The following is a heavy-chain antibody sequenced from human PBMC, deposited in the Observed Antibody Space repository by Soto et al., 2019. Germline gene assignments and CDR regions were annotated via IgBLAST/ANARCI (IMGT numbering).Heavy chain of an antibody. CDR2: ISRRGDTT. CDR3: ARIQAGYDRSGYFSASDI. V-gene: IGHV3-23*01. J-gene: IGHJ3*02. CDR1: GFTFTTYA. Sequence: GGSLRLSCAASGFTFTTYAMSWVRQAPGKGLEWVSVISRRGDTTYYADSVKGRFTISRDNSKNTLYLQMNSLRAEDRAVYYCARIQAGYDRSGYFSASDIWGQGTMVTVSS. D-gene: IGHD3-22*01.